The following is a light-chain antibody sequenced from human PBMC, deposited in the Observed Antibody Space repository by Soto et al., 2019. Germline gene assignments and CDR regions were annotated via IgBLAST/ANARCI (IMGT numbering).Light chain of an antibody. Sequence: DIPMTQSPSTLSASVGDRVTITCRASQSISSWLAWYQQKPGKAPNLLIYQASSLEIGVPSRFSGSGSGTEFTLTISSLQPDDFATYYCQQYNSYPRTFGQGTKVEIK. CDR2: QAS. CDR3: QQYNSYPRT. V-gene: IGKV1-5*03. J-gene: IGKJ1*01. CDR1: QSISSW.